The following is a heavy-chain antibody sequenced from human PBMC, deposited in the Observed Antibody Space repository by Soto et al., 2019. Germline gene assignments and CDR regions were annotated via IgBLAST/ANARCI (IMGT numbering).Heavy chain of an antibody. D-gene: IGHD2-15*01. CDR3: VKDMQLWRLES. CDR2: INTDGSVA. CDR1: GLTFRSYW. J-gene: IGHJ4*02. Sequence: EVQLVESGGGLVQPGESLRLSCAASGLTFRSYWMHWVRQAPGKGPVWVSRINTDGSVAMYVDSVKGRFTISRDNAKNTLYLHMNSLRAEDTAVYYCVKDMQLWRLESGGQGTLVTVSS. V-gene: IGHV3-74*03.